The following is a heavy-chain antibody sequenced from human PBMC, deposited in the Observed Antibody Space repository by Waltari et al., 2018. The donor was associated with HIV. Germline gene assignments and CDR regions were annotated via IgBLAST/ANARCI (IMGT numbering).Heavy chain of an antibody. D-gene: IGHD4-17*01. J-gene: IGHJ5*02. V-gene: IGHV1-18*01. CDR2: ISGYNGNT. Sequence: QVQLVQSGVEVKEPGASVKVSCKASGYTFTTYGISWVRQAPGQGLEWMGWISGYNGNTNYAQKFQGRVTMTTDTSTSTVYMELRSPRSDDTAVYYCARNDYGDHGNWFDPWGQGTLVTVSS. CDR3: ARNDYGDHGNWFDP. CDR1: GYTFTTYG.